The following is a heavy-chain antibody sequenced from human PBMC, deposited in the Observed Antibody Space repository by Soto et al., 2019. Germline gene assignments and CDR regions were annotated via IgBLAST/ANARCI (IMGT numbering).Heavy chain of an antibody. Sequence: QVHLVQSGAEVKRPGSSVKVSCKASGGTFGNEAISWVRQAPGQGLEWMAGIMPVFGTVHYAQKFQGRLTITADKYTSTAYMALSSLRSEDTGVYYCARVSVPGIYGEDVWGHGTTVTVTS. V-gene: IGHV1-69*06. J-gene: IGHJ6*02. CDR1: GGTFGNEA. CDR3: ARVSVPGIYGEDV. CDR2: IMPVFGTV. D-gene: IGHD2-2*01.